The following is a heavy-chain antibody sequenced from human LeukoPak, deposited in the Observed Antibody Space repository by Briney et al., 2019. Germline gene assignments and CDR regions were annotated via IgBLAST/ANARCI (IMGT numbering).Heavy chain of an antibody. D-gene: IGHD3-3*01. V-gene: IGHV3-21*01. CDR2: ISSSSTYI. CDR3: AREIFWSGYYSNLHFDY. CDR1: GFTFSSYS. Sequence: GGSLRLSCGASGFTFSSYSMSWVRQAPGKGLEWVSSISSSSTYIYYADSVKGRFTISRDNAKNSLYLQMNSLRAEDTAVYYCAREIFWSGYYSNLHFDYWGQGTLVTVSS. J-gene: IGHJ4*02.